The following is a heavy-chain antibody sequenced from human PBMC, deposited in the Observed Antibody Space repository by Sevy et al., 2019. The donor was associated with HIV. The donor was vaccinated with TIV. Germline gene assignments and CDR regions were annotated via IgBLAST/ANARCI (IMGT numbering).Heavy chain of an antibody. D-gene: IGHD6-19*01. CDR2: ISAYNGNT. CDR3: ARDRSSGSYYYYYYMDV. V-gene: IGHV1-18*04. Sequence: ASVKVSCKASGYTFTSYGISWVRQAPGQGLEWMGWISAYNGNTNYAQKLQGRVTMTTDTSTSTAYMGLRSLGSDETAVYYCARDRSSGSYYYYYYMDVWGKGTTVTVSS. CDR1: GYTFTSYG. J-gene: IGHJ6*03.